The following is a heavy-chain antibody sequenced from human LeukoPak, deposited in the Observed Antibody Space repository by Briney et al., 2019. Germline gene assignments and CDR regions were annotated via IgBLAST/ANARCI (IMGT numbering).Heavy chain of an antibody. D-gene: IGHD6-13*01. CDR3: AKDGIAAAAPFDY. CDR1: GFTFSSYG. Sequence: GGSLRLSCAASGFTFSSYGMHWVRQALGKGLEWVAFIRYDGSNKYYADSVKGRFTISRDNSKNTLYLQMNSLRAEDTAVYYCAKDGIAAAAPFDYWGQGTLVTVSS. V-gene: IGHV3-30*02. J-gene: IGHJ4*02. CDR2: IRYDGSNK.